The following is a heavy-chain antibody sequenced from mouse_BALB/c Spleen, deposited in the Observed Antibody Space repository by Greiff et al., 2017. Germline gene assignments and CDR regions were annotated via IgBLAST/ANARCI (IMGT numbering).Heavy chain of an antibody. J-gene: IGHJ4*01. CDR1: GDSITSGY. V-gene: IGHV3-8*02. D-gene: IGHD2-4*01. CDR2: ISYSGST. CDR3: ARRSTMITTGAMDY. Sequence: VQLQQSGPSLVKPSQTLSLTCSVTGDSITSGYWNWIRKFPGNKLEYMGYISYSGSTYYNPSLKSRISITRDTSKNQYYLQLNSVTTEDTATYYCARRSTMITTGAMDYWGQGTSVTVSS.